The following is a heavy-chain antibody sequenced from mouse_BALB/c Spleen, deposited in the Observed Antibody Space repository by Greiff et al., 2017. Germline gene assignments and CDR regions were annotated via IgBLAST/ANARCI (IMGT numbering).Heavy chain of an antibody. CDR1: GFTFSDYY. J-gene: IGHJ4*01. D-gene: IGHD2-4*01. CDR3: ARDRDYDYDYAMDY. V-gene: IGHV5-4*02. Sequence: EVKLMESGGGLVKPGGSLKLSCAASGFTFSDYYMYWVRQTPEKRLEWVATISDGGSYTYYPDSVKGRFTISRDNAKNNLYLQMSSLKSEDTAMYYCARDRDYDYDYAMDYWGQGTSVTVSS. CDR2: ISDGGSYT.